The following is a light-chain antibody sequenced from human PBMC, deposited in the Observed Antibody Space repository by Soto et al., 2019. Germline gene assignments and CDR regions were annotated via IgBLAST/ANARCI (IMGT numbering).Light chain of an antibody. CDR2: GAS. V-gene: IGKV3-20*01. Sequence: EIVLTQSPGTLSLSPGERATISCRASQSVSSSYLAWYQQKPGQAPRLLIYGASSRATGIPDRCSGSGAGADFTLTISRLQPEDFAVYYCQQYGSSPWTFGQGTKVEIK. CDR1: QSVSSSY. J-gene: IGKJ1*01. CDR3: QQYGSSPWT.